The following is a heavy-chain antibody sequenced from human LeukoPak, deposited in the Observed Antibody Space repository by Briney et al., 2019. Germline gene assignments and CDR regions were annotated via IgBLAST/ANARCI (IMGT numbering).Heavy chain of an antibody. CDR2: IKQDGSEK. Sequence: GGSLRLSCAASGFTFSSYWMSWVRQAPGKGLEWVANIKQDGSEKYYVDSVKGRFTISRDNAKNSLYLQMNSLRAEDTAVYYCARVVVVVPAATYYYYYYMDVWGKGTTVTVSS. J-gene: IGHJ6*03. CDR1: GFTFSSYW. V-gene: IGHV3-7*01. CDR3: ARVVVVVPAATYYYYYYMDV. D-gene: IGHD2-2*01.